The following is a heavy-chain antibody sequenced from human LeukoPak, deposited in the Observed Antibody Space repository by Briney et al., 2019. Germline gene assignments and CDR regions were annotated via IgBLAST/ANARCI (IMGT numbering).Heavy chain of an antibody. Sequence: ASVKVSCKASGYTFISYGITWVRQAPGQGLEWMGWISAYNGNTNYAQRLQGRVTMTTDTSTSTAYMELRSLRSDDTAVYYCARSTTVVISFDYWGQGTLVTVSS. CDR3: ARSTTVVISFDY. J-gene: IGHJ4*02. CDR2: ISAYNGNT. D-gene: IGHD4-23*01. CDR1: GYTFISYG. V-gene: IGHV1-18*01.